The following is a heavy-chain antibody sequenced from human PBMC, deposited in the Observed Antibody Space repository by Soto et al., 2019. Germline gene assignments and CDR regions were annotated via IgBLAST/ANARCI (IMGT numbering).Heavy chain of an antibody. V-gene: IGHV3-13*01. CDR1: GFTFSSYD. Sequence: VQLVESGGGLVQPGGSLRLSCAASGFTFSSYDMHWVRQATGKGLEWVSAIGTAGDTYYPGSVKGRFTISRENAKNSLYLQMNSLRAEDTAVYYCARGRPTVTTAYYFDYWGQGTLVTVSS. D-gene: IGHD4-17*01. CDR2: IGTAGDT. J-gene: IGHJ4*02. CDR3: ARGRPTVTTAYYFDY.